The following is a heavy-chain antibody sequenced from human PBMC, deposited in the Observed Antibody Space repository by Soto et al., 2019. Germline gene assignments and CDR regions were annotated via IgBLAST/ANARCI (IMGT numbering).Heavy chain of an antibody. Sequence: QVQLVQSGAEMKKPGSSVKVSCQSSGGTFNTYAMNWVRQAPGQGPEWMGDISPMFGAANYAPKFQGRVTITADESTGTSYVQLSGLTSEDTALYFCAREVQVHTPAFVYWGQGTLVTVSS. D-gene: IGHD3-10*01. J-gene: IGHJ4*02. CDR2: ISPMFGAA. CDR1: GGTFNTYA. V-gene: IGHV1-69*19. CDR3: AREVQVHTPAFVY.